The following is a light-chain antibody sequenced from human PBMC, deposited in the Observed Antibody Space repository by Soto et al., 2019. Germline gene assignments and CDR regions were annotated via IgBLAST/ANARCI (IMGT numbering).Light chain of an antibody. J-gene: IGLJ2*01. CDR3: QAWDSTSDHVV. Sequence: SYVLTQTPSMSVPPGKTTRITCGGNNIGDKNVHWYQEKPGQAPVVVIYNDSDRPSGIPERFSGSNSGNTATLTISRVEAGDEADYYCQAWDSTSDHVVFGGGTKLTVL. CDR1: NIGDKN. CDR2: NDS. V-gene: IGLV3-21*04.